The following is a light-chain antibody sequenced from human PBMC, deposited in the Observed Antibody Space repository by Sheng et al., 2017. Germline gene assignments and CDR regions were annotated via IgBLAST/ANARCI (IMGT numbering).Light chain of an antibody. Sequence: IQMTQSPSSLSASVGDRVTITCRASQAISNYLAWYQQEPGKVPKLLIYSASTLQSGVPSRFSGSGSGTDFTLTISNLQPEDVATYYCQKXDSDPLTFGPWDQSGYQ. V-gene: IGKV1-27*01. CDR1: QAISNY. CDR2: SAS. J-gene: IGKJ3*01. CDR3: QKXDSDPLT.